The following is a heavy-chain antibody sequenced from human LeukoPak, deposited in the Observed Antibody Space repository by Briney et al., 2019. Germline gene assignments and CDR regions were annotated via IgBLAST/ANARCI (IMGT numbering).Heavy chain of an antibody. Sequence: GGSLRLSCVVSGFTFSSFAMTWVRQAPGRGLEWVSSIRGSGGGTDYADSVRGRFTISRDNSKNTLYLQMNSLRAEDTAIYYCSRDPNGDYVGAFDFQRWGQGTLVTVSS. CDR1: GFTFSSFA. CDR3: SRDPNGDYVGAFDFQR. J-gene: IGHJ1*01. D-gene: IGHD4-17*01. V-gene: IGHV3-23*01. CDR2: IRGSGGGT.